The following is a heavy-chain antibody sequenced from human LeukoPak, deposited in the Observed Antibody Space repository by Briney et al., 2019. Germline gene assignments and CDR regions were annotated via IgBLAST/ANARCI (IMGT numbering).Heavy chain of an antibody. CDR1: GFTFSSYS. V-gene: IGHV3-21*01. J-gene: IGHJ4*02. CDR3: ARGSPMLRGRPFDY. Sequence: GGSLRLSCAASGFTFSSYSMNWVRQAPGKGLEWVSSISSSSSYIYYSDSVKGRFTISRDNAKNSLYLQMNSLRAEDTAVYYCARGSPMLRGRPFDYWGKGTLVTVSS. D-gene: IGHD3-10*01. CDR2: ISSSSSYI.